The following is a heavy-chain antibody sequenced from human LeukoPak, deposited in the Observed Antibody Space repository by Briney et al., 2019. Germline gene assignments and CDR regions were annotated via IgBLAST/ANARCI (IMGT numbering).Heavy chain of an antibody. CDR2: INPTSGGI. Sequence: ASVKVSCKASGYTFTGHYIHWVRQAPGQGLEWMGWINPTSGGIKYAQNFQGRVAMTRDTSITTAYMELSGLTSDDTAVYYCARDSFAGYSSSRHFDNWGQGSLVTVSS. J-gene: IGHJ4*02. D-gene: IGHD6-13*01. V-gene: IGHV1-2*02. CDR1: GYTFTGHY. CDR3: ARDSFAGYSSSRHFDN.